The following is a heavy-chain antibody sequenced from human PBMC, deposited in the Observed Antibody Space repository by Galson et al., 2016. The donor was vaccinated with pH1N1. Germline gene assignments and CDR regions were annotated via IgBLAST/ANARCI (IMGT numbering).Heavy chain of an antibody. CDR2: IKLDGTEK. J-gene: IGHJ4*02. D-gene: IGHD3-22*01. Sequence: SLRLSCAASGFSFSDYWISWVRQAPGKGLEWVANIKLDGTEKYYVDSVRGRFAISRDNAKNSLFLQMDSLRAEDTAVYYCARSLQYYDPYYLDYWGQGTLVSVSS. V-gene: IGHV3-7*01. CDR1: GFSFSDYW. CDR3: ARSLQYYDPYYLDY.